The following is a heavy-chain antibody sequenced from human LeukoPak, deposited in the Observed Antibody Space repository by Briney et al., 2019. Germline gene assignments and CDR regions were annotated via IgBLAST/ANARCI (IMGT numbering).Heavy chain of an antibody. D-gene: IGHD1-26*01. Sequence: GGSLRLSCAASGFTFSDHYMDWVRQAPGKGLEWVGRTKNKANSYTTEYAASVKGRFTISRDESKNSLYLQMNSLKTEDTAVYYCARWDSGSCSDWGQGTLVTVSS. J-gene: IGHJ4*02. CDR3: ARWDSGSCSD. CDR1: GFTFSDHY. CDR2: TKNKANSYTT. V-gene: IGHV3-72*01.